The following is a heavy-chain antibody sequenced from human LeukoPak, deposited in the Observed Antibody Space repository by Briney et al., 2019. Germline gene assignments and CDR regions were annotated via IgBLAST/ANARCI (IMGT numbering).Heavy chain of an antibody. CDR1: GFTFSDYY. CDR2: ISSSGSTI. CDR3: ARDAAGSDYYDSSGEVDY. D-gene: IGHD3-22*01. J-gene: IGHJ4*02. V-gene: IGHV3-11*04. Sequence: PGGSLRLSCAASGFTFSDYYMSWIRQAPGKGLEWVSYISSSGSTIYYADSVKGRFTISRDNAKNSLYLQMNSLRAEDTAVYYCARDAAGSDYYDSSGEVDYWGQGTLVTVSS.